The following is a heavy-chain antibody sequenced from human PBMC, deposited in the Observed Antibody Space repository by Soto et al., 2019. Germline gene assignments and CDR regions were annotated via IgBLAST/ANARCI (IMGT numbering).Heavy chain of an antibody. CDR2: ISGSGGST. CDR1: GFTCSSYG. Sequence: GLLRLSCAASGFTCSSYGGSWVRQAPGKGLEWVSAISGSGGSTYYADSVKGRFIIFRDNYKNTLYLQMNSLRAEETAVYYCAKAIQWLATTPDYWGKGTLVTVSS. J-gene: IGHJ4*02. CDR3: AKAIQWLATTPDY. D-gene: IGHD6-19*01. V-gene: IGHV3-23*01.